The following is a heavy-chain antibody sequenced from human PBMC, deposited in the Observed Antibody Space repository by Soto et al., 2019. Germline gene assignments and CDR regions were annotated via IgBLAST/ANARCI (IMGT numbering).Heavy chain of an antibody. V-gene: IGHV1-18*04. CDR2: ISPHNGNA. CDR3: AGDRSGLYDF. J-gene: IGHJ4*02. CDR1: GYTFTGYY. Sequence: APVKFSCKASGYTFTGYYMHWVRQAPGQGLDWMGWISPHNGNAKYAQKFQDRVTMTADTAASTVYMELRSLRSDDSAVFYCAGDRSGLYDFWGQGTLDTVSS. D-gene: IGHD6-19*01.